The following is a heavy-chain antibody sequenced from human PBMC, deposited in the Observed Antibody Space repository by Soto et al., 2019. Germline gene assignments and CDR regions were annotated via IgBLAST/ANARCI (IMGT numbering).Heavy chain of an antibody. CDR2: INAGNGNT. CDR3: ARWGRHDYTFYFDS. Sequence: QVQLVQSGADEKKPGASVKVSCKASGYAFTTYLIHWVRQAPGQRLEWMGWINAGNGNTKYSQEFQGRITITRDTSASTAYMELSRLRSEDTAVYFCARWGRHDYTFYFDSWGQGTLVTVSS. J-gene: IGHJ4*02. V-gene: IGHV1-3*05. CDR1: GYAFTTYL. D-gene: IGHD4-4*01.